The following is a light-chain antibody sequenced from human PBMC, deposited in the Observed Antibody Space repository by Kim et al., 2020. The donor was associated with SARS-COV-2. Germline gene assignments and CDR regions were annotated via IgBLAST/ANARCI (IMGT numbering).Light chain of an antibody. CDR1: QSVSSD. V-gene: IGKV3-15*01. Sequence: VSPGERVTLPCRASQSVSSDLAWYQQKPGQPPRLIIYGASTRATGIPARFSGSGSGTEFTLTISSLQSEDFAIYYCQQYNNWPPYTFGQGTKLEI. CDR3: QQYNNWPPYT. CDR2: GAS. J-gene: IGKJ2*01.